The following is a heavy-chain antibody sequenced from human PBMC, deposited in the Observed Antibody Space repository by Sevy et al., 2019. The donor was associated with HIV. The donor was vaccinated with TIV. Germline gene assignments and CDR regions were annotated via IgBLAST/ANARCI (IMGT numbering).Heavy chain of an antibody. V-gene: IGHV3-49*04. J-gene: IGHJ4*02. Sequence: GGSLRLSCTASGFTFGYYCMSWVRQAPGKGLEWVAFLKSDVYGGTVDHAASVRGRFVISRDDSKTIAYLQMNDLKTEDTGVYYCTRWKAEQSIFDYWGQGALVTVSS. CDR2: LKSDVYGGTV. CDR3: TRWKAEQSIFDY. D-gene: IGHD1-1*01. CDR1: GFTFGYYC.